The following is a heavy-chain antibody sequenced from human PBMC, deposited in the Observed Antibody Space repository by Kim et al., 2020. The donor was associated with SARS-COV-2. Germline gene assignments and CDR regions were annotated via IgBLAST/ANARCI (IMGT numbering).Heavy chain of an antibody. D-gene: IGHD5-12*01. J-gene: IGHJ4*02. CDR2: IYPGDSDT. CDR1: GYIFTNYW. CDR3: ASLSRIVTTAGFDY. V-gene: IGHV5-51*01. Sequence: GESLKISCKGSGYIFTNYWIGWVRQMPGKGLEWMGIIYPGDSDTKYSPSFQGQVTISADKSISTAYLQWSSLKASDTAMYYCASLSRIVTTAGFDYWGQGTLVTVSS.